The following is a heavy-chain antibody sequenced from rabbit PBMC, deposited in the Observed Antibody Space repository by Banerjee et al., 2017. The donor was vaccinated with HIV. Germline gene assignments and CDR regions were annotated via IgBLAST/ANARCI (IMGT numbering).Heavy chain of an antibody. CDR1: GLDFNSNHW. J-gene: IGHJ6*01. CDR2: IHTYSGGT. CDR3: ARSDYGSRADL. Sequence: QERLVESGGGLVQPERSLTLTCKVSGLDFNSNHWICWVRQAPGKGLEWIGCIHTYSGGTAYASWVNGRFTLSKTSSTTVTLQMTSLTAADTATYFCARSDYGSRADLWGQGTLVTVS. D-gene: IGHD5-1*01. V-gene: IGHV1S45*01.